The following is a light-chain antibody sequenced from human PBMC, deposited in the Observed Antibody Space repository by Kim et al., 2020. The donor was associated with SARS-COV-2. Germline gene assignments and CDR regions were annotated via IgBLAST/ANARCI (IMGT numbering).Light chain of an antibody. V-gene: IGKV1-5*03. CDR1: KSISSW. J-gene: IGKJ1*01. CDR2: MAS. CDR3: QQYNSYGT. Sequence: SASVGNSVTISCRTSKSISSWLAGYQQKPGKAPKLLSYMASSLESGVPSRFSVSGSGTEFTLTISSLQPDDFAPYYCQQYNSYGTFGQRTKVDIK.